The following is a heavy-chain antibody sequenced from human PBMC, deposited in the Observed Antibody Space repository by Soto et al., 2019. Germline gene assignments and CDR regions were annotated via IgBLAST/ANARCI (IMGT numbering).Heavy chain of an antibody. D-gene: IGHD6-19*01. CDR1: GYTFTSYY. V-gene: IGHV1-46*01. J-gene: IGHJ4*02. CDR2: INPSGGST. CDR3: ARDLLSRSGWRPYFDY. Sequence: ASVKVSCKASGYTFTSYYMHWVRQAPGQGLEWMGIINPSGGSTSYAQKFQGRVTMTRDTSTSTVYMELSSLRSEDTAVYYCARDLLSRSGWRPYFDYWGQGTLVTVSS.